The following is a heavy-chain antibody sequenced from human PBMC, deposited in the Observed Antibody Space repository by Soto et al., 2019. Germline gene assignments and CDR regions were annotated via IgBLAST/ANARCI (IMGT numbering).Heavy chain of an antibody. J-gene: IGHJ4*02. CDR3: ARGACYDSSGYSHFDY. CDR2: IIPIFGTA. CDR1: GGTFSSYA. D-gene: IGHD3-22*01. Sequence: SVKVSCKASGGTFSSYAISWVRQAPGQGLEWMGGIIPIFGTANYAQKFQGRVTITADESTSTAYMELSSLRSEDTAVYYCARGACYDSSGYSHFDYWGQGTLVTVSS. V-gene: IGHV1-69*13.